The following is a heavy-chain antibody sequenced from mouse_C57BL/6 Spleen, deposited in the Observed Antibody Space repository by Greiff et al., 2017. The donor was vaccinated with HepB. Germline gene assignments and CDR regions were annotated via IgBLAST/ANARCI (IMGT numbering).Heavy chain of an antibody. CDR1: GFTFSDYG. CDR2: ISSGSSTI. Sequence: EVKLVESGGGLVKPGGSLKLSCAASGFTFSDYGMHWVRQAPEKGLEWVAYISSGSSTIYSADTVKGRFTISRDNAKNTLFLQMTSLRSEDTAMYYCAGGNPVWAYWGQGTLVTVSA. V-gene: IGHV5-17*01. J-gene: IGHJ3*01. CDR3: AGGNPVWAY.